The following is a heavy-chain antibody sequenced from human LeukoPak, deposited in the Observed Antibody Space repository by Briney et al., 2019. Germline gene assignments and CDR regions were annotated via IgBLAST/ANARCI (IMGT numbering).Heavy chain of an antibody. CDR2: IIPIFGTA. J-gene: IGHJ5*02. Sequence: GASVKVSCKASGYTFTSYGISWVRQAPGQGLEWMGGIIPIFGTANYAQKFQGRVTITADESTSTAYMELSSLRSEDTAVYYCARKYYYDSSGYYYAPWGQGTLVTVSS. V-gene: IGHV1-69*13. CDR1: GYTFTSYG. D-gene: IGHD3-22*01. CDR3: ARKYYYDSSGYYYAP.